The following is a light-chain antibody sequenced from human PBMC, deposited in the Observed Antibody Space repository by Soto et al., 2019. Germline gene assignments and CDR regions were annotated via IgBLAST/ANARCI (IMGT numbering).Light chain of an antibody. V-gene: IGKV3-20*01. Sequence: TSLSWYQQKPGQAPRLLIYGETFRATGIPDRFSGGGSVTDLPLTICKLDPEALEFYCTPLYVRSPPTTYGGGTRVDIK. CDR2: GET. J-gene: IGKJ5*01. CDR3: PLYVRSPPTT. CDR1: TS.